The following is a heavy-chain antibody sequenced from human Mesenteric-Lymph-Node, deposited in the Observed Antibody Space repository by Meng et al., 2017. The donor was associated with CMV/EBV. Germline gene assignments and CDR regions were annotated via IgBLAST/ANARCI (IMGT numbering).Heavy chain of an antibody. V-gene: IGHV3-30*02. CDR3: ARDIGLDGDY. D-gene: IGHD1-1*01. CDR2: IRYDGSNK. J-gene: IGHJ4*02. CDR1: GFTFSSYG. Sequence: GESLKISCAASGFTFSSYGMHWVRQAPGKGLEWVAFIRYDGSNKYYADSVKGRFTISRDNSKNTLYLQMNSLRAEDTAVYYCARDIGLDGDYWGQGTLVTVSS.